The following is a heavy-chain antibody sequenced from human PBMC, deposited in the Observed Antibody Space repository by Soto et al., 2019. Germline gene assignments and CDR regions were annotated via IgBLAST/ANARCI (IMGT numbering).Heavy chain of an antibody. J-gene: IGHJ3*02. CDR3: AKDTNYYDSSGYYLGDAFDI. CDR1: GFTFSSSA. CDR2: ISGSGGST. Sequence: GGSLRLSCASSGFTFSSSAMSWVRQAQGKGLEWVSAISGSGGSTYYADSVKGRFTISRDNSKNTLYLQMNSLRAEDTAVYYCAKDTNYYDSSGYYLGDAFDIWGQGTMVTVSS. V-gene: IGHV3-23*01. D-gene: IGHD3-22*01.